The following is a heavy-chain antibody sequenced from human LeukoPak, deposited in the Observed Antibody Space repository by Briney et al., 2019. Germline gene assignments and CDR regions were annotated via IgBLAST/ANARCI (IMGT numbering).Heavy chain of an antibody. Sequence: DSVKGRFTISRDNAKNSLYLQMNSLRAEDTAVYYCARLTTMTTTGGHFDYWGQGTLVTVSS. V-gene: IGHV3-7*01. D-gene: IGHD4-17*01. CDR3: ARLTTMTTTGGHFDY. J-gene: IGHJ4*02.